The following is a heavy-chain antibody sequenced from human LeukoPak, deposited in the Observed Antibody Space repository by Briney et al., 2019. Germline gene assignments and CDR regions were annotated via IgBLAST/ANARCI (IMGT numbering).Heavy chain of an antibody. Sequence: SETLSLTCTVSGGSISSGDYFWSWIRQPPGKGLEWIGYIYSSGFSYYNPSPGSRLSISLDTSKHQFSLNLTSVTVADTAVYYCAREYCSGGSCLDSWGQGTLVTVSS. CDR3: AREYCSGGSCLDS. CDR2: IYSSGFS. CDR1: GGSISSGDYF. V-gene: IGHV4-30-4*01. D-gene: IGHD2-15*01. J-gene: IGHJ4*02.